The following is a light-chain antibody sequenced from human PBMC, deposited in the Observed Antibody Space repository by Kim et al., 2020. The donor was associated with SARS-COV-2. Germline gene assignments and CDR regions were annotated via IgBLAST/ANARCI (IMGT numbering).Light chain of an antibody. CDR3: QQYDNLVT. Sequence: SASVGDRVTITCHASQDITNYLNWYQQNPGKAPKLLIYDACNLEKGVASRFSGSGSGTDFTFTISSLQPEDIATYYCQQYDNLVTFGGGTKVDI. J-gene: IGKJ4*01. V-gene: IGKV1-33*01. CDR2: DAC. CDR1: QDITNY.